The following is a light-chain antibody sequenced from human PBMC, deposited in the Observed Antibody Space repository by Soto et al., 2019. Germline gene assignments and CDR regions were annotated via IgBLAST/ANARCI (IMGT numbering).Light chain of an antibody. CDR1: SSDVGNYNL. CDR2: ATR. CDR3: SSYTSSSTLRV. V-gene: IGLV2-14*02. Sequence: QSALTQPASVSGSPGQSITISCTGTSSDVGNYNLVSWYQQHPGKAPKLIIYATRKRPSGVSNRYSGSKSGNTASLTISGLQAEDEADYYCSSYTSSSTLRVFGGGTKVTVL. J-gene: IGLJ3*02.